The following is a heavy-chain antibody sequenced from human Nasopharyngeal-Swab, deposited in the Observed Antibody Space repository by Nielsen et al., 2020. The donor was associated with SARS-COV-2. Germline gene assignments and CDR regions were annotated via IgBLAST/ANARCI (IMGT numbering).Heavy chain of an antibody. CDR1: GFTLSSYS. CDR2: ISSSSSYI. J-gene: IGHJ6*03. D-gene: IGHD2-2*01. CDR3: ARVHCSRSSCSAPDYYYYYMDV. V-gene: IGHV3-21*01. Sequence: RGSLRLSCAASGFTLSSYSMNWVRQAPGKGLEWVSSISSSSSYIFYADSVKGRFTISRDNAKNSLYLQMNSLRVEDTAVYYCARVHCSRSSCSAPDYYYYYMDVWGKGTTVTVSS.